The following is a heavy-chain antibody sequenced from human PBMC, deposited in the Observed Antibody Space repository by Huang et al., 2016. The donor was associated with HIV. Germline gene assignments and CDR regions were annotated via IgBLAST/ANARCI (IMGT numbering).Heavy chain of an antibody. CDR1: GFSLRTSGMC. CDR3: ARSAPWFYYGSGSSYYFDY. J-gene: IGHJ4*02. D-gene: IGHD3-10*01. Sequence: QVTLRESGPALVKPTQTLTLTCTFSGFSLRTSGMCVTWIRQPPGKALEWLAHINWDDDKYFSTSLKTRLTISKDTSRNQVVLTMTNMDPVDTATYYCARSAPWFYYGSGSSYYFDYWGQGTLVTVSS. V-gene: IGHV2-70*01. CDR2: INWDDDK.